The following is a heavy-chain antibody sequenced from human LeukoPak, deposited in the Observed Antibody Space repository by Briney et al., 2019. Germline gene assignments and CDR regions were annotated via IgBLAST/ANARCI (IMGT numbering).Heavy chain of an antibody. D-gene: IGHD6-19*01. CDR3: ARDPPQYSSGWSPDFDY. CDR2: IIPILGIA. CDR1: GGTFSSYA. V-gene: IGHV1-69*04. Sequence: ASVKVSCKASGGTFSSYAISWVRQAPGQGLEWMGRIIPILGIANYAQKFQGRVTITADKSTSTAYMELSSLRSEDTAVYYSARDPPQYSSGWSPDFDYWGQGTLVTVSS. J-gene: IGHJ4*02.